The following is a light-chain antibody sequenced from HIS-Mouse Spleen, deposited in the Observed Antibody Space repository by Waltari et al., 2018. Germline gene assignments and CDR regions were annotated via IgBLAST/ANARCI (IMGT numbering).Light chain of an antibody. J-gene: IGLJ3*02. Sequence: QSALTQPASVSGSPGQSITISCTGTSSDVGGYNSVYWYQQHPGKAPKLMIYDVSNRPSGVSNRFSGSKSGNTASLTISGLQAEDEADYYCSSYTSSSTLVFGGGTKLTVL. V-gene: IGLV2-14*03. CDR2: DVS. CDR3: SSYTSSSTLV. CDR1: SSDVGGYNS.